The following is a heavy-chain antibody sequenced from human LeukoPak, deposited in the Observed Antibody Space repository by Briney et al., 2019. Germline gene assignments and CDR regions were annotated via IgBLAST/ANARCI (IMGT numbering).Heavy chain of an antibody. D-gene: IGHD5-18*01. J-gene: IGHJ4*02. V-gene: IGHV3-21*01. CDR3: AREGITAMADAWNDY. Sequence: GGSLRLSCAASGFTFSSYSMNWVRQAPGKGLEWVSSICTTSNSIYYADSLKGRVTISRDNAERSLYLQMNSLRVEDTAVYFCAREGITAMADAWNDYWGQGTLVTVSS. CDR1: GFTFSSYS. CDR2: ICTTSNSI.